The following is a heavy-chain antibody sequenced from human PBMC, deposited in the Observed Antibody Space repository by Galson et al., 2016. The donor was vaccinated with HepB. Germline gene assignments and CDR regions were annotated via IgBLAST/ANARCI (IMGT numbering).Heavy chain of an antibody. D-gene: IGHD3-22*01. CDR3: ARHFSGSY. V-gene: IGHV3-23*01. CDR2: ISGSGRST. CDR1: GFTFSSYA. Sequence: SLRLSCAASGFTFSSYAMSWVRQAPGKGLELVSSISGSGRSTYYADSVKGRYAISRDNSKNTLNLQMNSLRAEDTAMYFCARHFSGSYLGQGTLVTVSS. J-gene: IGHJ4*02.